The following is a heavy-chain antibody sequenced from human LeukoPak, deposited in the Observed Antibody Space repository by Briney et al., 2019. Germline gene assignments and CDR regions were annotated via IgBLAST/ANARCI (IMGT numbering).Heavy chain of an antibody. CDR3: ARSELTLVDY. V-gene: IGHV4-31*03. J-gene: IGHJ4*02. CDR2: IYYSGST. D-gene: IGHD4/OR15-4a*01. CDR1: GGSISSSSYY. Sequence: SETLSLTCTVSGGSISSSSYYWSWIRQHPGKGLEWIGYIYYSGSTYYNPSLKSRVTISVDTSKNQFSLKLSSVTAADTAVYCCARSELTLVDYWGQGTLVTVSS.